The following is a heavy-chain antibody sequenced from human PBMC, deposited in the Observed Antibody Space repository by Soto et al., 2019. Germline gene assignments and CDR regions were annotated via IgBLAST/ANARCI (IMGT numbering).Heavy chain of an antibody. CDR2: IIPILGIA. D-gene: IGHD1-26*01. Sequence: ASVKVSCKASGGTFSSYTISWVRQAPGQGLEWMGRIIPILGIANYAQKFQGRFTISRDNSKNTLYLQMNSLRAEDTAVYYCAKEILIVGATGFDYWGQGTLVTVSS. CDR3: AKEILIVGATGFDY. CDR1: GGTFSSYT. V-gene: IGHV1-69*04. J-gene: IGHJ4*02.